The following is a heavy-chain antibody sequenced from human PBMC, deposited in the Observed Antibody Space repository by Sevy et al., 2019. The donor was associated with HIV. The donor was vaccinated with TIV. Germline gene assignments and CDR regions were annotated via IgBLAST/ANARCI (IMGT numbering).Heavy chain of an antibody. CDR2: INHSGST. D-gene: IGHD5-18*01. Sequence: GSLRLSCAVYGGSFSGYYWSWIRQPPGKGLEWIGEINHSGSTNYNPSLKSRVTISVDTSKNQFSLKLSSVTAADTAVYYCVRGGGYSYGYYYYYYGMDVWGQGTTVTVSS. CDR3: VRGGGYSYGYYYYYYGMDV. CDR1: GGSFSGYY. J-gene: IGHJ6*02. V-gene: IGHV4-34*01.